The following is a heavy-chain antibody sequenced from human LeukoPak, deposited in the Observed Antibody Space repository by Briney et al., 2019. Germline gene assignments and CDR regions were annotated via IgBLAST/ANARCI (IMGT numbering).Heavy chain of an antibody. D-gene: IGHD3-16*01. CDR1: GFTFSRLG. CDR3: AKEGDEFRGYLDV. CDR2: IHNDGTMG. V-gene: IGHV3-30*02. J-gene: IGHJ6*04. Sequence: QPGGSLRLSCAASGFTFSRLGMQWVRQAPGKGLEWVAAIHNDGTMGPYAHSEKGRFTISKDFSRNTLYLQMSSLRDDDTAVYYCAKEGDEFRGYLDVWGKGTTVTVSS.